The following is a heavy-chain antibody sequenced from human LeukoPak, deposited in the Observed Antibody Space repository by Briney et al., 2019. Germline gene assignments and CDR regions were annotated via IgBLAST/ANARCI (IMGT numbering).Heavy chain of an antibody. J-gene: IGHJ4*02. CDR3: ARASPSVVVPAATDY. V-gene: IGHV4-34*01. CDR1: GGSFSGYY. D-gene: IGHD2-2*01. CDR2: INHSGSN. Sequence: PSETLSLTCAVYGGSFSGYYWSWIRQPPGEGLEWIGEINHSGSNNLNPCLKSGGTISVDTSKNQFSLKLSSVTAADTAVYYCARASPSVVVPAATDYWGQGTLVTVS.